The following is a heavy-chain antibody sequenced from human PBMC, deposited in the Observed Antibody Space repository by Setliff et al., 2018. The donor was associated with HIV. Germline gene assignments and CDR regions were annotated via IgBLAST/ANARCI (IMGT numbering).Heavy chain of an antibody. CDR2: IDDSGNT. CDR1: HGSIFGDY. D-gene: IGHD1-20*01. Sequence: PSETLSLTCSVSHGSIFGDYWSWVRQSPGKGLEWIAWIDDSGNTNYNPSLKSRVTISVDTSKNQLSLKLSSVTAADTAVYYCAREGITGGTYDFDYWGQGILVTV. CDR3: AREGITGGTYDFDY. V-gene: IGHV4-59*12. J-gene: IGHJ4*02.